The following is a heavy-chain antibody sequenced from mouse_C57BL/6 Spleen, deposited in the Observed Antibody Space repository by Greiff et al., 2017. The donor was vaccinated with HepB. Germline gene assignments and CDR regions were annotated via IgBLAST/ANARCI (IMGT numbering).Heavy chain of an antibody. CDR2: INYDGSST. Sequence: EVKVEESEGGLVQPGSSMKLSCTASGFTFSDYYMAWVRQVPEKGLEWVANINYDGSSTYYLDSLKSRFIISRDNAKNILYLQMSSLKSEDTATYYCARGQGNYDYWGQGTTLTVSS. J-gene: IGHJ2*01. V-gene: IGHV5-16*01. D-gene: IGHD2-1*01. CDR3: ARGQGNYDY. CDR1: GFTFSDYY.